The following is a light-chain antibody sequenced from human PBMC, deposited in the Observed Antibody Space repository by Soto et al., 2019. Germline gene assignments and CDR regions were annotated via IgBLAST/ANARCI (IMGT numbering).Light chain of an antibody. V-gene: IGKV1D-12*01. CDR3: QQANSFPLT. CDR2: GAS. J-gene: IGKJ4*01. Sequence: DIQMTQSPSSVSASVGDRVTITCRASQDIRSWLAWYQQKPGKGPKLLIYGASSLQSGVPSSFSGSGSGTDFILTIISLQPEDFATCYCQQANSFPLTFGGGTKVEIK. CDR1: QDIRSW.